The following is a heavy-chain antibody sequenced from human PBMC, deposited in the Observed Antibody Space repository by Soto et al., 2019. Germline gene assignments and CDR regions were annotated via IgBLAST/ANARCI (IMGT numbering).Heavy chain of an antibody. D-gene: IGHD4-17*01. V-gene: IGHV3-7*01. CDR2: ISQDGTDT. CDR1: GSTFMRCL. J-gene: IGHJ2*01. CDR3: ARDPLSYGDYAQTYWYFDL. Sequence: PVGSLRLSWGASGSTFMRCLMSCVLQSPVKGLEWVASISQDGTDTDYVDSVKGRFAISRDNPKNSLYLQMNSLRADDTAVYYCARDPLSYGDYAQTYWYFDLWGRGTRVTVSS.